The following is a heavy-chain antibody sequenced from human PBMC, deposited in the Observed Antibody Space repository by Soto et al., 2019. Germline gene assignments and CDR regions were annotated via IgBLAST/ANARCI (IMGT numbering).Heavy chain of an antibody. CDR2: INNYNGDT. V-gene: IGHV1-18*01. CDR3: ARNHLRKVAAVPAAYYYYFMDV. D-gene: IGHD6-13*01. J-gene: IGHJ6*03. CDR1: GYMFPSYG. Sequence: ASVKVSCKASGYMFPSYGITWVRQAPGQGLEWMGWINNYNGDTNYAQKFQGRVTLTTDSSTTTAYLELTSLTSDDTAVYYCARNHLRKVAAVPAAYYYYFMDVWGKGTTVTVSS.